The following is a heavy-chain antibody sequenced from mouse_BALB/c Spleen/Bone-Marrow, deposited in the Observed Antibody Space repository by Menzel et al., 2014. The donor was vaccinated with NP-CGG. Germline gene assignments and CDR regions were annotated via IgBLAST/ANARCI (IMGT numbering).Heavy chain of an antibody. Sequence: QVQLQQSGAELVRPGSSVKISCKASGYAFSSYWMNWVKQRPGQGLEWIGQIYPGDGDTNYNGNFKDKATLTVDRSSSTAFVQLSSLTSEDSAVYFCARWYRDPHFAMDYWGPGTSVTVSS. V-gene: IGHV1-80*01. D-gene: IGHD2-14*01. CDR3: ARWYRDPHFAMDY. CDR1: GYAFSSYW. CDR2: IYPGDGDT. J-gene: IGHJ4*01.